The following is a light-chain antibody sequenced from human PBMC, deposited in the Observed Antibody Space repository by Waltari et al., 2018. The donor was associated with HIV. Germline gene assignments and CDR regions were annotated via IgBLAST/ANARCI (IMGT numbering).Light chain of an antibody. Sequence: EIVMMQSPATLSVSPGERATLSCRASQSVSSNLAWYQQKPGQAPRLLIYGASTRATGIPARFSGSGSGTEFTLTINSLQSEDFAVYYCQQYNAWPRTFGQGTKVEVK. CDR1: QSVSSN. CDR2: GAS. V-gene: IGKV3-15*01. CDR3: QQYNAWPRT. J-gene: IGKJ1*01.